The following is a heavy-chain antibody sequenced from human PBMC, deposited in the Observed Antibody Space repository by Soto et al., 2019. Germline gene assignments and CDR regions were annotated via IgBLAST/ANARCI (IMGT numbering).Heavy chain of an antibody. CDR2: VTSDGSNK. V-gene: IGHV3-30-3*01. CDR1: GFTFSTYA. Sequence: GGSLRLSCAASGFTFSTYALHWVRQAPGKGLEWVATVTSDGSNKYHADSVEGRFTISRDDSKNTLYLRLNSLRAEDTAVYYCGRITLKTSVDTFDFWGQGTMVTVSS. D-gene: IGHD3-22*01. CDR3: GRITLKTSVDTFDF. J-gene: IGHJ3*01.